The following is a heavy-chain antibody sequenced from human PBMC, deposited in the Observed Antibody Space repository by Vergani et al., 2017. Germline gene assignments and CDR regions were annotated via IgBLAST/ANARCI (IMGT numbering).Heavy chain of an antibody. J-gene: IGHJ6*02. Sequence: EVQLVQSGAEVKKPGATVKISCKVSGYTFTDSYMHWVQQAPGQGLAWMGLVDPEDGETIYAAKFQGRVTITADTSTDTAYMGLSSLRSEDTAVYYCARDTLRVHYYGSGSLNYYYGMDVWGQGTTVTVSS. V-gene: IGHV1-69-2*01. D-gene: IGHD3-10*01. CDR3: ARDTLRVHYYGSGSLNYYYGMDV. CDR1: GYTFTDSY. CDR2: VDPEDGET.